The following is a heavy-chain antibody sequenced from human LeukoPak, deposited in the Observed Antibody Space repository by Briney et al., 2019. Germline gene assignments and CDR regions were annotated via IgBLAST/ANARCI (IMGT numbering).Heavy chain of an antibody. CDR1: GFTFSSYS. D-gene: IGHD3-10*01. J-gene: IGHJ4*02. V-gene: IGHV3-48*01. CDR3: ARDQHYYNSGSYYIGLDY. CDR2: ISSSGSTI. Sequence: GGSLRLSCAASGFTFSSYSMNWVRQAPGKGLEWVSYISSSGSTIYYADSVKGRFTISRDNAKNSLYLQMNSLRAEDTAAYYCARDQHYYNSGSYYIGLDYWGQGTLVTVSS.